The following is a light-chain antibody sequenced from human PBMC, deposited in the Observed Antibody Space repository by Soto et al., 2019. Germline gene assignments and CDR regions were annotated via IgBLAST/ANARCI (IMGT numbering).Light chain of an antibody. V-gene: IGKV3-11*01. J-gene: IGKJ4*01. CDR2: DAS. CDR1: QSVTNF. Sequence: EIVLTQSPATLSLSPGERATLSCRASQSVTNFLACYQQKPGQAPKLLIYDASNKATGIPARFSGSGSGTDFTLTISILEPEDFAVYYCQQRSSWPTFGGGTKVEIK. CDR3: QQRSSWPT.